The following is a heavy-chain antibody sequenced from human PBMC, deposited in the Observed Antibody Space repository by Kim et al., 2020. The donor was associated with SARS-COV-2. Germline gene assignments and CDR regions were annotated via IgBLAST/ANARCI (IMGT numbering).Heavy chain of an antibody. CDR1: GGTFSSYA. CDR3: ARGNYYDSSGYYLFDY. Sequence: SVKVSCKASGGTFSSYAISWVRQAPGQGLEWMGGIIPIFGTANYAQKFQGRVTITADESTSTAYMELSSLRSEDTAVYYCARGNYYDSSGYYLFDYWGQGTLVTVSS. V-gene: IGHV1-69*13. CDR2: IIPIFGTA. J-gene: IGHJ4*02. D-gene: IGHD3-22*01.